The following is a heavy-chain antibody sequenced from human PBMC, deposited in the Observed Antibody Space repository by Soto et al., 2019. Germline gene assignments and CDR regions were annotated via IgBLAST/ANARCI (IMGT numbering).Heavy chain of an antibody. J-gene: IGHJ3*02. CDR1: GFTFDDYA. CDR3: AKVYYGDLLGDAFDI. D-gene: IGHD4-17*01. V-gene: IGHV3-9*01. CDR2: ISWNSGSI. Sequence: EVQLVESGGGLVQPGRSLRLSCAASGFTFDDYAMHWVRQAPGKGLEWVSGISWNSGSIGYADSVKGRFTISRDNAKNSLYLQMTSLRAEDTALYYCAKVYYGDLLGDAFDIWGQGTMVTVSS.